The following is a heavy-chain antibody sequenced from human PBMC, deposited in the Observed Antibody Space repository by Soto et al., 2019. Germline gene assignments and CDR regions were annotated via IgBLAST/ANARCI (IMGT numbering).Heavy chain of an antibody. D-gene: IGHD6-19*01. J-gene: IGHJ4*02. Sequence: SETLSLTCAVSGRSITSGGSSWSWIRQPPGKGLEWIGYIYHSGSTYYNPSLKSRVTISVDRSKNQFSLKLSSVTAADTAVYYCARAGGLGAVAADYWGQGTLVTVS. CDR1: GRSITSGGSS. CDR3: ARAGGLGAVAADY. CDR2: IYHSGST. V-gene: IGHV4-30-2*01.